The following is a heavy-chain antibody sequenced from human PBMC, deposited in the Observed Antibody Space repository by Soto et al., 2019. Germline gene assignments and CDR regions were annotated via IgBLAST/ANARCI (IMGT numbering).Heavy chain of an antibody. D-gene: IGHD2-15*01. Sequence: GASVKVSFKASGYTFTSYAMHWVRQAPGQRLEWMGWINAGNGNTKYSQKFQGRVTITRDTSASTAYMELSSLRSEDTAVYYGARGPGGPDGPGDYWGQGTLVTFSS. CDR1: GYTFTSYA. V-gene: IGHV1-3*01. CDR2: INAGNGNT. J-gene: IGHJ4*02. CDR3: ARGPGGPDGPGDY.